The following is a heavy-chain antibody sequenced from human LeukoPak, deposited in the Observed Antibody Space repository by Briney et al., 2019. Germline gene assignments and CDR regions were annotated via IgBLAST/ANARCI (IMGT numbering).Heavy chain of an antibody. CDR2: IKEDGSEK. CDR1: GFAFGDYS. J-gene: IGHJ4*02. Sequence: PGGSLRLSCAASGFAFGDYSMNWVRQAPGKGLEWVANIKEDGSEKYYVDSVRGRFTISRDNAKNSLSLQMNSLRAEDTAVYYCARDRTGNDYWGQGALVTVSS. D-gene: IGHD1-1*01. CDR3: ARDRTGNDY. V-gene: IGHV3-7*01.